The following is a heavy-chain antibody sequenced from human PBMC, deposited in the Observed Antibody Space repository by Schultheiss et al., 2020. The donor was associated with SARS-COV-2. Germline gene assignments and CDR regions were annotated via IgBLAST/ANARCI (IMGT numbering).Heavy chain of an antibody. CDR3: ARGGGYGDYNVDY. CDR2: IYHSGST. CDR1: GGSISSSNW. Sequence: SETLSLTCAVSGGSISSSNWWSWVRQPPGKGLEWIGEIYHSGSTNYNPSLKSRVTISVDTSKNQFSLKLRSVTAADTAVYYCARGGGYGDYNVDYWGQGTLVTVSS. V-gene: IGHV4-4*02. D-gene: IGHD4-17*01. J-gene: IGHJ4*02.